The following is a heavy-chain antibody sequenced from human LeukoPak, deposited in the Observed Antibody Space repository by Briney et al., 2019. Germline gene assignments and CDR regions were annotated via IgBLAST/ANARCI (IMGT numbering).Heavy chain of an antibody. CDR2: IIPISGTA. J-gene: IGHJ4*02. Sequence: SVKVSCKASGGTFSSYAISWVRQAPGQGVEWMGGIIPISGTANYAQKFQGRVTITTDESTSTAYMELSSLRSEDTAVYYCARATSIAAPGYFDYWGQGTLVTVSS. CDR1: GGTFSSYA. CDR3: ARATSIAAPGYFDY. V-gene: IGHV1-69*05. D-gene: IGHD6-6*01.